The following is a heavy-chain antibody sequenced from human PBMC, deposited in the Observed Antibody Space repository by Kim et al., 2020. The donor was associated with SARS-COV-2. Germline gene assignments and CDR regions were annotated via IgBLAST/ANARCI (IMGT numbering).Heavy chain of an antibody. CDR1: GFTFSSYA. CDR2: ISYDGSNK. D-gene: IGHD3-22*01. CDR3: AREGYYYDSSGYYSTPPYDY. Sequence: GGSLRLSCAASGFTFSSYAMHWVRQAPGKGLEWVAVISYDGSNKYYADSVKGRFTISRDNSKNTLYLQMNSLRAEDTAVYYCAREGYYYDSSGYYSTPPYDYWGQGTLVTVSS. V-gene: IGHV3-30*04. J-gene: IGHJ4*02.